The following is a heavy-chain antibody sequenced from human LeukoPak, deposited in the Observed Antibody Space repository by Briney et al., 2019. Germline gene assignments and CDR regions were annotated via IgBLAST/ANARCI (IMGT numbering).Heavy chain of an antibody. D-gene: IGHD2-2*01. V-gene: IGHV4-34*01. CDR2: INHSGGT. CDR1: GGSFSGYY. CDR3: ARVRYCSSTSCPWGANWFDP. Sequence: PSETLSLTCAVYGGSFSGYYWSWIRQPPGKGLEWIGEINHSGGTNYNPSLKSRVTISVDTSKNQFSLKLSSVTAADTAVYYCARVRYCSSTSCPWGANWFDPWGQGTLVTVSS. J-gene: IGHJ5*02.